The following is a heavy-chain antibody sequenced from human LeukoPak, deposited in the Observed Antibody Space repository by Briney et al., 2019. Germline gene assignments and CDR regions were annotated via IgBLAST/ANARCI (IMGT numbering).Heavy chain of an antibody. CDR1: GGSISSYY. CDR2: IYYSGST. CDR3: ATSKDPYDFWSGYGYGGDYGMDV. Sequence: SETLSLTCTVSGGSISSYYWSWIRQPPGKGLEWIGYIYYSGSTNYNPSLTSRVTISVDTSKNQFSLKLSSVTAADTAVYYCATSKDPYDFWSGYGYGGDYGMDVWGQGTTVTVSS. V-gene: IGHV4-59*01. J-gene: IGHJ6*02. D-gene: IGHD3-3*01.